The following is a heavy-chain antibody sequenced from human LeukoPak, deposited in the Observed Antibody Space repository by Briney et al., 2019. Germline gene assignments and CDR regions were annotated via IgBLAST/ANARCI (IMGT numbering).Heavy chain of an antibody. V-gene: IGHV1-18*01. Sequence: ASGKVSCNASGYTFTCYGISWERQAPGQGLEGKGWISAYNGNTNYAQKLQGRVTMTTDTSTSTAYMELRSLRSVDTAVYFCARGGFYYASSGYPKLGYWGQGTQVTVSS. J-gene: IGHJ4*02. CDR2: ISAYNGNT. CDR3: ARGGFYYASSGYPKLGY. D-gene: IGHD3-22*01. CDR1: GYTFTCYG.